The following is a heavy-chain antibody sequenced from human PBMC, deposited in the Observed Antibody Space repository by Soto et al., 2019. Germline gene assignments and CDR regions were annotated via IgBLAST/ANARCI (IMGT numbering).Heavy chain of an antibody. D-gene: IGHD3-16*01. CDR3: ATWGERSTLFDYGMDV. V-gene: IGHV3-23*01. Sequence: SLRLSCAASGFTFSSYAMSWVRQAPGKGLEWVSAISGSGGSTYYADSVKGRFTISRDNSKNTLYLQMNSLRAEDTAVYYCATWGERSTLFDYGMDVWGQGTTVTVSS. J-gene: IGHJ6*02. CDR2: ISGSGGST. CDR1: GFTFSSYA.